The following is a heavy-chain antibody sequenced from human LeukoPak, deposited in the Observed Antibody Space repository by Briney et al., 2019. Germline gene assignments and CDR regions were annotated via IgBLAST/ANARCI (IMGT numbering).Heavy chain of an antibody. Sequence: PGRSLRLSCAASGFTFSSYAMHWARQAPGKGLEWVAVISYDGSNKYYADSVKGRFTISRDNSKNALYLQMNSLRAEDTAVYYCARDTITIFGVVTFWFDPWGQGTLVTVSS. CDR1: GFTFSSYA. CDR3: ARDTITIFGVVTFWFDP. CDR2: ISYDGSNK. J-gene: IGHJ5*02. V-gene: IGHV3-30-3*01. D-gene: IGHD3-3*01.